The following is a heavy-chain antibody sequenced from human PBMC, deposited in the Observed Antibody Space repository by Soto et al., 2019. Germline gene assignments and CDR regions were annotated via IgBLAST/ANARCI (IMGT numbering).Heavy chain of an antibody. CDR2: IYYSGST. J-gene: IGHJ5*02. CDR3: ARHSGSXYRMYNWFDP. CDR1: GGSIISYY. Sequence: SETLSLTCTVSGGSIISYYWSWILQPPWKGLEWIGYIYYSGSTNYNPSLKSRVTISVDTSKNQFSLKLSSVTAADTAVYYCARHSGSXYRMYNWFDPWGQGTLVTVSS. D-gene: IGHD3-10*01. V-gene: IGHV4-59*08.